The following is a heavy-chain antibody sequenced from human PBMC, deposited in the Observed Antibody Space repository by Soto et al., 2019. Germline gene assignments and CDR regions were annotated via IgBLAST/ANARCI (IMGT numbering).Heavy chain of an antibody. D-gene: IGHD2-15*01. CDR1: GYTFTSYG. V-gene: IGHV1-18*01. J-gene: IGHJ4*02. CDR3: ARAPQRYCSGGSCSGNDY. CDR2: ISAYNGNI. Sequence: QVQLVQSGAEVKKPGASVKVSCKASGYTFTSYGISWVRQAPGQGLEWMGWISAYNGNINYAQKLQGRVTMTTDTSTSTAYMELRSLRSDDTAVYYCARAPQRYCSGGSCSGNDYWGQGTLVTVSS.